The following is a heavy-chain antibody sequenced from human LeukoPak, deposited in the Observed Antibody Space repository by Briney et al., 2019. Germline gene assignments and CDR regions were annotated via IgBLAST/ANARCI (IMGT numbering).Heavy chain of an antibody. CDR3: ASGEGWLVRY. CDR2: IYTSGST. D-gene: IGHD6-19*01. CDR1: GNSISTYY. V-gene: IGHV4-4*07. Sequence: KPSETLSLTCTVSGNSISTYYWSWIRQPAGKGLEWIGRIYTSGSTNYNPSLKSRVTISVDTSKTQFSLKLNSVTAADTAVYYCASGEGWLVRYWGQGTLVTVSS. J-gene: IGHJ4*02.